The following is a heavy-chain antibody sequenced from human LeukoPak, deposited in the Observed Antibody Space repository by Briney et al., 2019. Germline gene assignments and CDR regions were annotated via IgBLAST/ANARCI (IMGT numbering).Heavy chain of an antibody. CDR3: AGAVGSSLWFGESTDGTFDY. CDR2: IYYSGST. V-gene: IGHV4-31*03. J-gene: IGHJ4*02. D-gene: IGHD3-10*01. CDR1: GGSISSGGYY. Sequence: PSETLSLTCTVSGGSISSGGYYWSWIRQHPGKGLEWIGYIYYSGSTYYNPSLKSRVTISVDTSKNQFSLKLSSVTAADTAVYYCAGAVGSSLWFGESTDGTFDYWGQGTLVTVSS.